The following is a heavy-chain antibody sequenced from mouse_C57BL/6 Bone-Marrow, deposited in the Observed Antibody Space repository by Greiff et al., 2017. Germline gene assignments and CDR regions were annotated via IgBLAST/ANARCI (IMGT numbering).Heavy chain of an antibody. CDR1: GFSLTSYG. D-gene: IGHD3-2*02. Sequence: VKLQESGPGLVQPSQSLSITCTVSGFSLTSYGVHWVRQSPGKGLEWLGVIWSGGSTDYNAAFISRLGISKDNSKSQVFFKMNSLQADDTAIYYCARNYGQLRLPAYWGQGTLVTVSA. CDR3: ARNYGQLRLPAY. V-gene: IGHV2-2*01. CDR2: IWSGGST. J-gene: IGHJ3*01.